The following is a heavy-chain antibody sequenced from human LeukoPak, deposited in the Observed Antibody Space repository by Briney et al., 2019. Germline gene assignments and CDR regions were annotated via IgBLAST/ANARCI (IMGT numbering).Heavy chain of an antibody. J-gene: IGHJ3*02. CDR1: GFTFDDYA. V-gene: IGHV3-9*01. CDR2: ISWNSGSI. CDR3: AKDPGSSSGSGAFDI. Sequence: GGSLRLSCAASGFTFDDYAMHGVREAPGKGLGWVSGISWNSGSIGYADSVRGRFTISRDNAKNSLYLQMNSLRAEDTALYYCAKDPGSSSGSGAFDIWGQGTMVTVSS. D-gene: IGHD6-6*01.